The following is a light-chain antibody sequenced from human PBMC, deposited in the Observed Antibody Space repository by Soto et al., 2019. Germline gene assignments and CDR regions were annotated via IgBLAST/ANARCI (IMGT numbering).Light chain of an antibody. CDR1: SSDVGGYSY. V-gene: IGLV2-14*01. CDR3: ASYTTSSTYV. Sequence: QPGSVCGSPGQSNAKSCTGTSSDVGGYSYVSWYQQQPGKAPKLVISDVSNRPSGVSDRFSGSKSGNTASLTISGLQTEDEADYYCASYTTSSTYVFGTGTKVTVL. J-gene: IGLJ1*01. CDR2: DVS.